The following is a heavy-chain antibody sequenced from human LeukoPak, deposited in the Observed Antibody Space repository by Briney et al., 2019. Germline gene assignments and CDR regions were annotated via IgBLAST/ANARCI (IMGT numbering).Heavy chain of an antibody. J-gene: IGHJ4*02. V-gene: IGHV4-59*11. Sequence: SETLSLTCTVSGGSINNHYWSWTRQSPGTGLEWIGYVYSSGSTKYNPSLESRVTISVDTSKNQFSLKLSSVTAADTAVYYCATGGGSGWFDYWGQGTLVTVSS. CDR2: VYSSGST. CDR1: GGSINNHY. D-gene: IGHD6-19*01. CDR3: ATGGGSGWFDY.